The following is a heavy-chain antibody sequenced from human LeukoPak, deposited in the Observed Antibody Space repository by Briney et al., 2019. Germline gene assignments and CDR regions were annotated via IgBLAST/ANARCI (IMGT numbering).Heavy chain of an antibody. D-gene: IGHD6-19*01. CDR3: FLQWLVRDY. V-gene: IGHV1-2*02. Sequence: ASVKVSCKASGYTFTGYYMHWVRQAPGQGLEWMGWINPNSGGTNYAQKFQGRATMTRDTSISTAYMELSRLRSDDTAVYYCFLQWLVRDYWGQGTLVTVSS. CDR2: INPNSGGT. CDR1: GYTFTGYY. J-gene: IGHJ4*02.